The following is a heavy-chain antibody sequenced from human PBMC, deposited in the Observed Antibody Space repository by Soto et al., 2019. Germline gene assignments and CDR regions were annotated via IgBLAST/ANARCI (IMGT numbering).Heavy chain of an antibody. CDR3: TTDPIWGGYYPLRSDY. J-gene: IGHJ4*02. CDR1: GFTFSNAW. CDR2: IKSKTDGGTT. Sequence: GGSLRLSCAASGFTFSNAWMSWVRQAPGKGLEWVGRIKSKTDGGTTDYAAPVKGRFTISRDDSKNTLYLQMNSLKTEDTAVYYCTTDPIWGGYYPLRSDYWGQGTLVTVSS. D-gene: IGHD3-3*01. V-gene: IGHV3-15*01.